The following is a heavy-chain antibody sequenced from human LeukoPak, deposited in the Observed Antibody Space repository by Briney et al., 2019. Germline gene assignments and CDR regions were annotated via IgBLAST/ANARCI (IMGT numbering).Heavy chain of an antibody. V-gene: IGHV1-24*01. Sequence: ASVKVSCKVSGYTLRELSMHWVRQAPAKGLQWMGVFDPEDGESIIAQKFQGSLTMTEDTSTDTAYMEPSSLTSEDTAMYYCATGHCNTSSCYYYYMDVWGKGTTVTVSS. CDR1: GYTLRELS. J-gene: IGHJ6*03. CDR2: FDPEDGES. D-gene: IGHD2/OR15-2a*01. CDR3: ATGHCNTSSCYYYYMDV.